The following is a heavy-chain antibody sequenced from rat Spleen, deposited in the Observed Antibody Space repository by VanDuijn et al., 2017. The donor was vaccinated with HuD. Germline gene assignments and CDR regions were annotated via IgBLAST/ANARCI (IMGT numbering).Heavy chain of an antibody. CDR2: ISPDGSST. V-gene: IGHV5-29*01. CDR1: GLTFSYYG. J-gene: IGHJ2*01. CDR3: ARHGYYSSYTYYFDY. Sequence: EVQLVESGGGLVQPGRSLKLSCAASGLTFSYYGINWIRQAPTKGLEWVASISPDGSSTYYRDSVKGRFTISRDNAKSTLYLQMDSLRSEDTATYYCARHGYYSSYTYYFDYWGQGVMVTVSS. D-gene: IGHD1-2*01.